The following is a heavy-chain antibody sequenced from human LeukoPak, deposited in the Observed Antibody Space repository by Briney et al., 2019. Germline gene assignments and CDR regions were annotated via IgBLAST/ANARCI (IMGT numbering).Heavy chain of an antibody. CDR2: INPSGGST. J-gene: IGHJ4*02. Sequence: ASVKVSCKASGYTFTSYYMHWVRQAPGQGLEWMGIINPSGGSTSYAQKFQGRVTMTRDTSTSTVYMELSRLRSDDTAVYYCARVLNYYDSSGYFPLAFWGQGTLVTVSS. CDR3: ARVLNYYDSSGYFPLAF. D-gene: IGHD3-22*01. V-gene: IGHV1-46*01. CDR1: GYTFTSYY.